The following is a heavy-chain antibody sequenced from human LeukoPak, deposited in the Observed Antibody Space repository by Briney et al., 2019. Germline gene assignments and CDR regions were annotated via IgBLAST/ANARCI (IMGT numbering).Heavy chain of an antibody. CDR2: ISSSSSYI. D-gene: IGHD6-13*01. V-gene: IGHV3-21*01. Sequence: PGGSLGLSCAASGFTFSSYNMNWVRQAPGKGLEWVSSISSSSSYIYYADSVKGRFTISRDNAKNSLYLQMNSLRAEDTAVYYCARDKIAAAGTDYYYGMDVWGQGTTVTVSS. CDR1: GFTFSSYN. J-gene: IGHJ6*02. CDR3: ARDKIAAAGTDYYYGMDV.